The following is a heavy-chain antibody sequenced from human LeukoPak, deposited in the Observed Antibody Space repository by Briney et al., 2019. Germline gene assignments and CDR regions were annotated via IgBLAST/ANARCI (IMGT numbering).Heavy chain of an antibody. V-gene: IGHV3-21*01. CDR3: ARADYYDFWSGYPISGGDAFDI. J-gene: IGHJ3*02. Sequence: GGSLRLSCAASGFTFSSYAMSWVRQAPGKGLEWVSSISSSSSYIYYADSVKGRFTISRDNAKNSLYLQMNSLRAEDTAVYYCARADYYDFWSGYPISGGDAFDIWGQGTMVTVSS. D-gene: IGHD3-3*01. CDR1: GFTFSSYA. CDR2: ISSSSSYI.